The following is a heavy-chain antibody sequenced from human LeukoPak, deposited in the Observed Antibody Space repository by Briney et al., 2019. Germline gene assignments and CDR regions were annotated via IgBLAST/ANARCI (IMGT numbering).Heavy chain of an antibody. D-gene: IGHD3-3*01. CDR3: ARSPTSGYDFWSGYYYYGMDV. Sequence: TGGSLRLSRAASGFTFSSYWMSWVRQAPGKGLEWVANIKQDGSEKYYVDSVKGRFTISRDNAKNSLYLQMNSLRAEDTAVYYCARSPTSGYDFWSGYYYYGMDVWGQGTTVTVSS. CDR2: IKQDGSEK. CDR1: GFTFSSYW. V-gene: IGHV3-7*03. J-gene: IGHJ6*02.